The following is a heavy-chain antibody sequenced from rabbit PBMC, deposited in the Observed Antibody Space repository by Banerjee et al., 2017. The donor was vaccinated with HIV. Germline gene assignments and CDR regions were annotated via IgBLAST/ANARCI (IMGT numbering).Heavy chain of an antibody. J-gene: IGHJ3*01. V-gene: IGHV1S7*01. D-gene: IGHD1-1*01. CDR3: VRDQAHMLDL. CDR1: GFDVSSYG. Sequence: QLVESGGGLVQPGGSLKLSCKASGFDVSSYGVSWVRQAPGTGLEWIGYIDPVFGITNYANSVKGRFTISRENAQNTVYLQLNSLTAADTATYFCVRDQAHMLDLWGQGTLVTVS. CDR2: IDPVFGIT.